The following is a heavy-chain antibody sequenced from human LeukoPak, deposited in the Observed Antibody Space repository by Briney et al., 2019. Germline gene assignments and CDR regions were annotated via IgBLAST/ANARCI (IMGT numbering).Heavy chain of an antibody. CDR1: GGSFSGYY. CDR2: INHGGST. D-gene: IGHD4-11*01. J-gene: IGHJ2*01. V-gene: IGHV4-34*01. Sequence: SETLSLTCAVYGGSFSGYYWNWIRQPPGKGLEWIGDINHGGSTYYNPPLKSRVTISVDTSKNQFSLKLSSVTAADTAVYYCARGDYSNSDWYFDLWGRGSLVTVSS. CDR3: ARGDYSNSDWYFDL.